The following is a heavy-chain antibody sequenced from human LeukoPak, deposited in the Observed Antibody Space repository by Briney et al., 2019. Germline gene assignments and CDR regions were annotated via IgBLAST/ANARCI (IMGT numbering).Heavy chain of an antibody. CDR2: IWYDGSNK. CDR3: AKDQAGFGELFSDAFDI. Sequence: GGSLRLSCAASGFTFSSYGMHWVRQAPGKGLEWVAVIWYDGSNKYYAVSVKGRFTISRDNSKNTLYLQTNSLRAEDTAVYYCAKDQAGFGELFSDAFDIWGQGTMVTVSS. CDR1: GFTFSSYG. V-gene: IGHV3-33*06. D-gene: IGHD3-10*01. J-gene: IGHJ3*02.